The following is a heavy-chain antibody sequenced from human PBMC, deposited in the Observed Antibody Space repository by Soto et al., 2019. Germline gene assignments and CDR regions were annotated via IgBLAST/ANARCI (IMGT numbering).Heavy chain of an antibody. CDR3: ARVHSSSLDY. CDR1: GFTFSSYA. V-gene: IGHV3-23*01. D-gene: IGHD6-13*01. Sequence: EVQLLESGGGLVQPGGSLRLSCAASGFTFSSYAMSWVRQAPGKGLEWVSAISGSGGSTYYADSVKSRFTISRDNSKNTLYLQMNSLRAEDSAVYYCARVHSSSLDYWGQGTLVTVSS. CDR2: ISGSGGST. J-gene: IGHJ4*02.